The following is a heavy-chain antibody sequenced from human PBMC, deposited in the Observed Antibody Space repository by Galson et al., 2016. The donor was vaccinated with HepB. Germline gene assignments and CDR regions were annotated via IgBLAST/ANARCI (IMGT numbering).Heavy chain of an antibody. CDR1: GFTFSSYG. Sequence: SLSLSCAASGFTFSSYGMQWVRQAPGKGMEWVAVIWYDGPYKYYVYSVKGRFTISRDNSKNTLYLQMNSLRAEDTAVYYCARASWEVNALDIWGQGTMVTVSS. J-gene: IGHJ3*02. V-gene: IGHV3-33*01. D-gene: IGHD1-26*01. CDR3: ARASWEVNALDI. CDR2: IWYDGPYK.